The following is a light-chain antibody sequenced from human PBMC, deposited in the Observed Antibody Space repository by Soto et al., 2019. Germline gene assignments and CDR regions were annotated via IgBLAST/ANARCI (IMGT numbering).Light chain of an antibody. CDR3: QHYNSYSEA. J-gene: IGKJ1*01. V-gene: IGKV1-5*03. Sequence: DTQMTQSPSTLPASVGDRVTITCRASQSISNWLAWYQQKPGKAPKLLIYKASTLKSGVPSRFSGSGSGTEFTLTISSLQPDDFATYYCQHYNSYSEAFGQGTKV. CDR2: KAS. CDR1: QSISNW.